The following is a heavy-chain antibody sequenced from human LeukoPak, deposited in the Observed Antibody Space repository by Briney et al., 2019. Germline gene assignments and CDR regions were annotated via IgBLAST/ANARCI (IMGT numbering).Heavy chain of an antibody. CDR1: GGSISSSNW. J-gene: IGHJ5*02. CDR3: VYVLAGGFDP. D-gene: IGHD2-8*02. CDR2: IHHSGTF. Sequence: SGTLSLTCAVSGGSISSSNWWSCVRQPPGKGLEWIGEIHHSGTFNYNPSLQSRLAISLDKSQNQFSLRLTSVTAADTAVYCCVYVLAGGFDPWGQGTLVTVSS. V-gene: IGHV4-4*01.